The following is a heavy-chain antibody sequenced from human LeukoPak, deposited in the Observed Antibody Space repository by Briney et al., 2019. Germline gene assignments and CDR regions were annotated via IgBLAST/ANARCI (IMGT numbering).Heavy chain of an antibody. Sequence: GGSLRPPCAASGFTFRNYAMHWVRQAPGKGLEWVSIIFGNGDTTYYADSVKGRFTVSRDNSKDTLYLQMNDLRPDDTAIYYCAKRNTMVRGGPCFDYWGQGLLVTVSS. CDR1: GFTFRNYA. V-gene: IGHV3-23*01. CDR2: IFGNGDTT. J-gene: IGHJ4*02. CDR3: AKRNTMVRGGPCFDY. D-gene: IGHD3-10*01.